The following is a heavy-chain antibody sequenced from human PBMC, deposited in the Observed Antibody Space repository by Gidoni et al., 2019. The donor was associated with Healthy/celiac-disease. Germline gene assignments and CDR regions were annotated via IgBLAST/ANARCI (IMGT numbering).Heavy chain of an antibody. CDR3: TRVLVATIAYFDY. J-gene: IGHJ4*02. Sequence: EVQLVESGGGLVQPWRSLILSCTASVFTFGDYAMSWFRQAPGKGLEWVGFIRSKAYGGTTEYAASVKGRFNISRDDSKSIAYLQMNSLKTEDTAVYYCTRVLVATIAYFDYWGQGTLVSVSS. V-gene: IGHV3-49*03. CDR2: IRSKAYGGTT. D-gene: IGHD5-12*01. CDR1: VFTFGDYA.